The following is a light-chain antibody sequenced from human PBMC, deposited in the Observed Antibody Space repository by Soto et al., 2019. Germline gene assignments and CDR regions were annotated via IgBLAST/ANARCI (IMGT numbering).Light chain of an antibody. V-gene: IGLV2-14*01. CDR1: SGDIGGYNY. CDR3: SLYTTNITPVV. J-gene: IGLJ2*01. Sequence: QSVLTQPASVSGSPGQSITISCTGTSGDIGGYNYVSWYQQHPGKAPKLLISEVTNRPSGVSNRFSGSKSGNTASLTISGLQAEDEADYYCSLYTTNITPVVFGGGTKLTVL. CDR2: EVT.